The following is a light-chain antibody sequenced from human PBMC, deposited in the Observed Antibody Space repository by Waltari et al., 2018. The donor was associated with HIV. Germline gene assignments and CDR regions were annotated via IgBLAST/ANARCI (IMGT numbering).Light chain of an antibody. V-gene: IGKV3-11*01. J-gene: IGKJ5*01. Sequence: EIVLTQSLATLSVSPGERATLSCRASQSVSSYLAWYQQKPGQTPRLLIYGTSSRATGIPARFSGSGSGTDFTLTISSLEPGDFGVYYCQQRSSWPITFGQGTRLEIK. CDR1: QSVSSY. CDR3: QQRSSWPIT. CDR2: GTS.